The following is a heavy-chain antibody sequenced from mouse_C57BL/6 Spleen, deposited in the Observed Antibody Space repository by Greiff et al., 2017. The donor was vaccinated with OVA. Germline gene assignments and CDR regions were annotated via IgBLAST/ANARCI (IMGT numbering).Heavy chain of an antibody. J-gene: IGHJ3*01. D-gene: IGHD4-1*01. CDR1: GYTFTSYW. V-gene: IGHV1-52*01. CDR2: IDPSDSET. CDR3: AREIITGTFAY. Sequence: VQLQQPGAELVRPGSSVKLSCKASGYTFTSYWMHWVKQRPIQGLEWIGNIDPSDSETHYNQKFKDKATLTVDKSSSTAYMQLSSLTSEDSAVYYCAREIITGTFAYWGQGTLVTVSA.